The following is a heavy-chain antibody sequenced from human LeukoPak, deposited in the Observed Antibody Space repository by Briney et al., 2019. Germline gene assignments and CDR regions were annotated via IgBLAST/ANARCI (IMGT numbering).Heavy chain of an antibody. Sequence: PSETLSLTCAVYGGSFSGYYWSWIRQPPGKGLEWIGEINHSGSTNYNPSLKSRVTISVDTSKNQFSLKLSSVTAADTAVYYCTRVSRITIFGVVITPTPTFDYWGQGTLVTVSS. CDR1: GGSFSGYY. CDR3: TRVSRITIFGVVITPTPTFDY. V-gene: IGHV4-34*01. D-gene: IGHD3-3*01. CDR2: INHSGST. J-gene: IGHJ4*02.